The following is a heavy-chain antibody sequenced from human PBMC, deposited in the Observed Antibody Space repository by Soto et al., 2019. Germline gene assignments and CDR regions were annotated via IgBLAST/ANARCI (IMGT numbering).Heavy chain of an antibody. V-gene: IGHV4-39*01. J-gene: IGHJ4*02. CDR3: ARSLLGPAAMSGFDY. CDR1: GGSISSSSHY. D-gene: IGHD2-2*01. CDR2: IYYSGST. Sequence: QLQLQESGPGLVKPSETLSLTCTVSGGSISSSSHYWGWIRQPPGKGLEWIGSIYYSGSTYHNPYHTSRLNTTVNTSKDLSSLKLSPVTAADTAVYYCARSLLGPAAMSGFDYWGQGSLVTVSS.